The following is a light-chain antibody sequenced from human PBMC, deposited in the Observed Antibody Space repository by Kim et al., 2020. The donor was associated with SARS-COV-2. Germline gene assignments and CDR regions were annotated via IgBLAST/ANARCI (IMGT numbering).Light chain of an antibody. V-gene: IGKV3-11*01. Sequence: EIVLTQSPATLSLSPGERATLSCRASQSVSIYLAWYQQKPGQAPRLLIYDASNRATGIPARFSGSGSGTDFTLTISSLEPEDFAVYYCQQRSNWPPAITFGQGIRLEIK. CDR1: QSVSIY. CDR2: DAS. CDR3: QQRSNWPPAIT. J-gene: IGKJ5*01.